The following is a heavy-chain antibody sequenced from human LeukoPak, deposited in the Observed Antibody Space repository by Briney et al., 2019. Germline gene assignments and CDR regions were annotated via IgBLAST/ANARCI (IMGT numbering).Heavy chain of an antibody. V-gene: IGHV1-2*04. D-gene: IGHD6-19*01. Sequence: ASVKVSCKASGYTFTGYYMHWVRLAPGQGLEWMGWINPNSGGTNYAQKFQGWVTMTRDTSISTAYMELSRLRSDDTAVYYCARGVRGIAVAGTMKNWFDPWGQGTLVTVSS. J-gene: IGHJ5*02. CDR3: ARGVRGIAVAGTMKNWFDP. CDR1: GYTFTGYY. CDR2: INPNSGGT.